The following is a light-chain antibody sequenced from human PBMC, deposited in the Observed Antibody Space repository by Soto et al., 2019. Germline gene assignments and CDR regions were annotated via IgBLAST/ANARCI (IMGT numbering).Light chain of an antibody. CDR3: AAWDNSLNGLV. V-gene: IGLV1-44*01. J-gene: IGLJ2*01. CDR2: TNS. Sequence: QSALTQPPSASGTPGQRVTISCSGSSSNIGRNNVNWYQQLPGTAPKLVIDTNSQRPSGVPDRFSGSKSGTSASLAISGPQSEDEADYYCAAWDNSLNGLVFGGGTKLTVL. CDR1: SSNIGRNN.